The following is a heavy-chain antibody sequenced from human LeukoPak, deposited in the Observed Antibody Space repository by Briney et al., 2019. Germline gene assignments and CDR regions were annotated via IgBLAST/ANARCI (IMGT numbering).Heavy chain of an antibody. CDR3: AGPQTMGSSSPLGY. V-gene: IGHV4-61*01. CDR1: GGSVSSGISY. CDR2: ISDSGGS. Sequence: SETLSLTCSVSGGSVSSGISYWSWLRQPPGEGLEWLAYISDSGGSDYNPSLRGRVTISLDTSQNQFSLRLTSVTAADTAVYYCAGPQTMGSSSPLGYWGQGTLVTVSS. D-gene: IGHD2-2*01. J-gene: IGHJ4*02.